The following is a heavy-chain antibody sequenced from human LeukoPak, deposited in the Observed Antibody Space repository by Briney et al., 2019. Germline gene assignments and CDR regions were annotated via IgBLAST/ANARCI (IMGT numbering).Heavy chain of an antibody. D-gene: IGHD3-10*01. CDR3: ARQSSGSFDI. CDR2: IKTSGST. CDR1: DGSISSGSYF. J-gene: IGHJ3*02. Sequence: SETLSLTCTVSDGSISSGSYFWTRIRQPAGKGLEWIGRIKTSGSTNYNPSLKSRVTISVDTSKNQFSLKLSSVTAADTAVYYCARQSSGSFDIWGQGTMVTVSS. V-gene: IGHV4-61*02.